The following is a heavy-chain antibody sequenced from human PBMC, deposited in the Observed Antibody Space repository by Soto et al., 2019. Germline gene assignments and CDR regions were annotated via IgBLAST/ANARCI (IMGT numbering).Heavy chain of an antibody. Sequence: GGSLRLSCAASGFTFSSYGMHWVRQAPGKGLEWVALISHGGTNKYYADYVKGRFNIYRDNSKSTLYLQMNSLGDEDTAMYYFAKDPQPFIASSTGDYWGRGTLVTVSS. J-gene: IGHJ4*02. CDR3: AKDPQPFIASSTGDY. D-gene: IGHD3-16*02. V-gene: IGHV3-30*18. CDR2: ISHGGTNK. CDR1: GFTFSSYG.